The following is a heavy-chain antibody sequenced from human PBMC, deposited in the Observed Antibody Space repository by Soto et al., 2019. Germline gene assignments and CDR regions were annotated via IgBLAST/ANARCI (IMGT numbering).Heavy chain of an antibody. CDR1: GYTFTGYY. CDR3: ARLSSGWSPGAFDI. D-gene: IGHD6-19*01. V-gene: IGHV1-2*02. CDR2: IDPNSGGT. J-gene: IGHJ3*02. Sequence: ASVKVSCKASGYTFTGYYMHWVRQAPGQGLEWMGWIDPNSGGTNYAQKFQGRVTMTRDTSISTAYMELSRLRSDDTAVYYCARLSSGWSPGAFDIWGQGTMVTVSS.